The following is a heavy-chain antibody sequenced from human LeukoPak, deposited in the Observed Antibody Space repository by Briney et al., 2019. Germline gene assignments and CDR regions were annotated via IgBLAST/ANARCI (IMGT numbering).Heavy chain of an antibody. D-gene: IGHD6-13*01. CDR1: GGSISSYY. J-gene: IGHJ4*02. V-gene: IGHV4-59*08. CDR2: SYYGGST. CDR3: ARGYSSSWNYFDY. Sequence: SETLSLTCTVSGGSISSYYWSWIRQPPGKGLEWIGYSYYGGSTTCNPSLKSRVTISLDTSKNQFSLRLTSVTAADTAVYYCARGYSSSWNYFDYWGQGTLVTVSS.